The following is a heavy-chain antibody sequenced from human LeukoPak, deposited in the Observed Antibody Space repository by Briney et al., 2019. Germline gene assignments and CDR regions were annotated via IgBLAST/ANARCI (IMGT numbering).Heavy chain of an antibody. CDR3: ARVGGPKSGSSPSISGWFDP. V-gene: IGHV1-69*05. J-gene: IGHJ5*02. CDR2: IIPIFGTA. D-gene: IGHD6-6*01. Sequence: SVTVSCKASGGTFSSYAISWVRQAPGQGLEWMGGIIPIFGTANYAQKFQGRVTITTDESTSTAYMELSSLRSEDTAVYYCARVGGPKSGSSPSISGWFDPWGQGTLVTVSS. CDR1: GGTFSSYA.